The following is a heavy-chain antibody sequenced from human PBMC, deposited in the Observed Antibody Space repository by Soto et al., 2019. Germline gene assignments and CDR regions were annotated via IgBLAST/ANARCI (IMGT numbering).Heavy chain of an antibody. D-gene: IGHD2-21*02. J-gene: IGHJ5*02. CDR3: ARGRSGGDAAWFDP. CDR2: INAGNGNT. V-gene: IGHV1-3*01. CDR1: GYTFTSYA. Sequence: QVQLVQSGAEVKKPGASVKVSCKASGYTFTSYAMHWVRQAPGQRLEWMGWINAGNGNTKYSQKFQGRVTITRDTSASTAQMELISLRSEGTAVYYCARGRSGGDAAWFDPWGQGTLVTVSS.